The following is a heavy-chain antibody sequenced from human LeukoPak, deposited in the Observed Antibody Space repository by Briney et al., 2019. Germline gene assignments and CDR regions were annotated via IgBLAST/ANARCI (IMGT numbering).Heavy chain of an antibody. CDR1: GYTFTSYD. J-gene: IGHJ4*02. CDR3: ARDLDWNELGNFDY. D-gene: IGHD1-1*01. V-gene: IGHV1-8*01. Sequence: ASVKVSCKASGYTFTSYDINWVRQATGQGLEWMGWMNPNSGNTGYAQKFQGRVTMTRDTSTSTVYMELSSLRSEDTAVYYCARDLDWNELGNFDYWGQGTLVTVSS. CDR2: MNPNSGNT.